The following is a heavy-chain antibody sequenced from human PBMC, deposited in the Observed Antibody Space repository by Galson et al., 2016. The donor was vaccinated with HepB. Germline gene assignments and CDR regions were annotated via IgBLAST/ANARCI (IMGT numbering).Heavy chain of an antibody. Sequence: SLRLSCAASGFILNSDWMNWVRQTPGKGLEWVANIRADGSVQYYVDSVKGRFTISRDNSAGTMYLQMSGLRPEDTAIYFCARDSQWSPYSSAWSFDRTEYFQDWGQGTLVTVSS. CDR3: ARDSQWSPYSSAWSFDRTEYFQD. CDR1: GFILNSDW. V-gene: IGHV3-7*01. J-gene: IGHJ1*01. CDR2: IRADGSVQ. D-gene: IGHD6-19*01.